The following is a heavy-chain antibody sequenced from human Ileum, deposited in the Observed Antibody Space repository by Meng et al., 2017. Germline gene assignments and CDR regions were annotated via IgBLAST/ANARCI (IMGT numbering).Heavy chain of an antibody. V-gene: IGHV1-69*06. J-gene: IGHJ4*02. D-gene: IGHD3-10*01. CDR2: IIPIFGTA. CDR1: GGTFSSYA. Sequence: QGPVVQSGAEVKKPGSSVKVACKASGGTFSSYAISWVRQAPGQGLEWMGGIIPIFGTANYAQKFQGRVTITADKSTSTAYMELSSLRSEDTAVYYCAREGMVRGVPRFDYWGQGTLVTVSS. CDR3: AREGMVRGVPRFDY.